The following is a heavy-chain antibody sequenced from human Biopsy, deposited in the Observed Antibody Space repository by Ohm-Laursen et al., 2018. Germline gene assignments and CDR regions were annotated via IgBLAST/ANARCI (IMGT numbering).Heavy chain of an antibody. D-gene: IGHD1-14*01. CDR3: ARDRDRRGWFDP. CDR1: GGSLSSYS. V-gene: IGHV4-4*07. Sequence: SETLSLTCPVSGGSLSSYSWSWIRQPAGKGLEWIGQIYTSGITNYNPSLKSRVTMSVDTSKNKFSLRVSSVTAADTVVYYCARDRDRRGWFDPWGQGTLVTVSS. CDR2: IYTSGIT. J-gene: IGHJ5*02.